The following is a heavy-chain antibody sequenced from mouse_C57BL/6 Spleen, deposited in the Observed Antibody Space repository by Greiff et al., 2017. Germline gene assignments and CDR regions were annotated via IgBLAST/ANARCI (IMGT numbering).Heavy chain of an antibody. CDR3: AKRNSYAMDY. J-gene: IGHJ4*01. Sequence: EVQLVESGPGLVKPSQSLSLTCSVTGYSITSGYYWNWIRQFPGNKLEWMGYISYDGSNNYNPSLKNRISITRDTSKNQFFLKLNSVTTEDTATYYCAKRNSYAMDYWGQGTSVTVSS. CDR2: ISYDGSN. CDR1: GYSITSGYY. V-gene: IGHV3-6*01. D-gene: IGHD2-1*01.